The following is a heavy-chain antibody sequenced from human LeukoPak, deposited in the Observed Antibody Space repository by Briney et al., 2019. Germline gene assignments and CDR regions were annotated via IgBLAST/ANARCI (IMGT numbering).Heavy chain of an antibody. D-gene: IGHD6-19*01. Sequence: GGSLRLSCAASGFTFDVYAMHWVRQAPGRGLEWVSGISWNSGSIAYADPVKGRFTISTDNAKNSLYLQINSPAAEATALYYCAKVGGSSSGWLDYWGQGTLVTVSS. CDR1: GFTFDVYA. CDR2: ISWNSGSI. CDR3: AKVGGSSSGWLDY. V-gene: IGHV3-9*01. J-gene: IGHJ4*02.